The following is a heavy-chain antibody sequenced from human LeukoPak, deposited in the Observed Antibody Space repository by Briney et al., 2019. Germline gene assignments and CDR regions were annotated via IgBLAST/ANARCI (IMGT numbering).Heavy chain of an antibody. CDR1: GGSFSGYY. CDR2: INHSGST. J-gene: IGHJ3*02. V-gene: IGHV4-34*01. Sequence: PSETLSLTCAVYGGSFSGYYWSWIRQPPGKGLEWIGEINHSGSTNYNPSLKSRVTISVDTSKNQFSLKLSSVTAADTAVYYCATHSPYVEMATITPGDDAFDIWGQGTMVTVSS. CDR3: ATHSPYVEMATITPGDDAFDI. D-gene: IGHD5-24*01.